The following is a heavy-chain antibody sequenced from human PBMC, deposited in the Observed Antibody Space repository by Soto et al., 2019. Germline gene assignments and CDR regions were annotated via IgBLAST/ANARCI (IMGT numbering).Heavy chain of an antibody. CDR3: AKKGGVYFAY. CDR1: GFSLNTRELG. J-gene: IGHJ4*02. V-gene: IGHV2-5*02. D-gene: IGHD2-8*01. Sequence: QITLKESGPTLVKPTETLTLTCTFSGFSLNTRELGVGWIRQPPGKALEWLAIIYWDDSKNYSPSLKSRLTITKDNSKTQVVLTIPDMDPVDTATSYCAKKGGVYFAYWGQGTLVPVSS. CDR2: IYWDDSK.